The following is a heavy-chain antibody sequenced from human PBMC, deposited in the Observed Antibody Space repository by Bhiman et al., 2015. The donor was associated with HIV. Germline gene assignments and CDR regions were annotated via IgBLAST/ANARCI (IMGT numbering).Heavy chain of an antibody. Sequence: VQLVESGGDLVQPAGSLRLSCAASRFTLRDYYMNWIRQAPGKGLEWVSSISTTGDTIYYVDSVKGRFTISRNNAKNTLSLQMTSLRVDDTAVYYCARDRGLYDGLDIWGQGIAVTVSS. J-gene: IGHJ3*02. CDR2: ISTTGDTI. CDR3: ARDRGLYDGLDI. CDR1: RFTLRDYY. V-gene: IGHV3-11*04. D-gene: IGHD3-10*01.